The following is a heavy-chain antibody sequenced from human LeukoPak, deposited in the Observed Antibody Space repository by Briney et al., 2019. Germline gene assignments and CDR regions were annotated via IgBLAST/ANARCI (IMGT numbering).Heavy chain of an antibody. V-gene: IGHV3-21*01. CDR1: GFTFSSYS. Sequence: GGSLRLSCAASGFTFSSYSINWVRQAPGKGLEWVSSISSSSRYIYYADSVKGRFTISRDNAKNSLYLQMNSLRAEDTAVYYCARDRREAQLWSYYYYGTDVWGQGTTVTVSS. D-gene: IGHD5-18*01. J-gene: IGHJ6*02. CDR2: ISSSSRYI. CDR3: ARDRREAQLWSYYYYGTDV.